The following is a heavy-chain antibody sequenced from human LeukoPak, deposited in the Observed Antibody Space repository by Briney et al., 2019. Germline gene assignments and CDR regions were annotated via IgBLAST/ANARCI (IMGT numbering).Heavy chain of an antibody. CDR3: ARDMYYYDSSGYYYTPGAFDI. CDR1: GFTFSDYY. V-gene: IGHV3-66*01. J-gene: IGHJ3*02. Sequence: GGSLRLSCAASGFTFSDYYMSWVRQAPGKGLEWVSVIYSGGSTYYADSVKGRFPISRDNSKNTLYLQMNSLRAEDTAVYYCARDMYYYDSSGYYYTPGAFDIWGQGTMVTVSS. CDR2: IYSGGST. D-gene: IGHD3-22*01.